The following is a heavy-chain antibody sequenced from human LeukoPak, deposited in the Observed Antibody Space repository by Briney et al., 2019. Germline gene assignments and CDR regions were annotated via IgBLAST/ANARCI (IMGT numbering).Heavy chain of an antibody. CDR1: GGSFSGYY. J-gene: IGHJ4*02. CDR2: INHSGST. D-gene: IGHD5-24*01. Sequence: ASETLSLTCAVHGGSFSGYYWSWIRQPPGKGLEWIGEINHSGSTNYNPSLKSRVTIAVDTSKNQFSLKLSSVTAADTAVYYCARRWLQFSVFDYWGQGTLVTVSS. V-gene: IGHV4-34*01. CDR3: ARRWLQFSVFDY.